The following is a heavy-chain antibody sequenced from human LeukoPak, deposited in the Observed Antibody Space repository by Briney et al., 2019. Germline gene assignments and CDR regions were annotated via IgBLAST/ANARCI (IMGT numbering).Heavy chain of an antibody. V-gene: IGHV3-23*01. J-gene: IGHJ4*02. Sequence: GGSPRLSCAASGFTFSTYMMTWVRQAPGKGLEWVSTISSDGGRSYYADSVKGRFTISRDNSKNTLYLRMNSLRAEDTAVYYCAKDRSGWSYFDYWGQGTLVTVSS. CDR3: AKDRSGWSYFDY. CDR1: GFTFSTYM. CDR2: ISSDGGRS. D-gene: IGHD6-19*01.